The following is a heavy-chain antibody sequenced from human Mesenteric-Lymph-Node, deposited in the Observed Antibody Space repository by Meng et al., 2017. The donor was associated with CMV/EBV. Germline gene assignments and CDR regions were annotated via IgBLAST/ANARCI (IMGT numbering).Heavy chain of an antibody. CDR3: ARDQGLMVYASTRGYTGFFDY. CDR2: ISYDGSNK. D-gene: IGHD2-8*01. J-gene: IGHJ4*02. V-gene: IGHV3-30*03. Sequence: GESLKISCAASGFTFSSDGMSWVRQAPGKGLEWVAIISYDGSNKYYAGSVKGRFTISRENSKNTMYLQMNSLRAEDTAVYYCARDQGLMVYASTRGYTGFFDYWGQGILVTVSS. CDR1: GFTFSSDG.